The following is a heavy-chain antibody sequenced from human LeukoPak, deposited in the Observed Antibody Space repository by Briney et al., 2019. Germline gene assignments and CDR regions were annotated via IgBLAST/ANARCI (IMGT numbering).Heavy chain of an antibody. CDR2: FDPEDGET. CDR3: ATASQIAVAGGFDY. D-gene: IGHD6-19*01. V-gene: IGHV1-24*01. J-gene: IGHJ4*02. Sequence: ASVKVSCKVSGYTLTELSMHWVRQAPGKGLEWMGGFDPEDGETIYAQKFQGRVTMTEDTSTDTAYMELSSLRSEDTAVYYCATASQIAVAGGFDYWGQGTLVTVSS. CDR1: GYTLTELS.